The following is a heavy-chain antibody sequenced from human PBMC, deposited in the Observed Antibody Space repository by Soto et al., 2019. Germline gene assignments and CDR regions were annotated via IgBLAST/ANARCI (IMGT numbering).Heavy chain of an antibody. CDR2: IYYSGNT. D-gene: IGHD3-10*01. CDR1: GDSISSSSYY. Sequence: SETLSLTCTVSGDSISSSSYYWGWIRQPPGKGLEWIGSIYYSGNTYYNPSLKSRVTISVDTSKSQFSLKLNSVTAADTAVYYCASYHGSESFYYNGIDYWGQGTLVTVSS. V-gene: IGHV4-39*01. CDR3: ASYHGSESFYYNGIDY. J-gene: IGHJ4*02.